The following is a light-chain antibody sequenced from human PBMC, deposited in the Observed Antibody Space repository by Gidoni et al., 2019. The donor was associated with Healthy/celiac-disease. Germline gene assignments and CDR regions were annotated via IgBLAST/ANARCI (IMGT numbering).Light chain of an antibody. Sequence: VMTPYPHYMPVTPGEPASISCRSSQRLLHSNGYNYLDWYLQKPGQSPQLLIYLGSNRASGVPDRFSGSGSGTDFTLKISRVEAEAVGVYYCMQALQTITFGQXTRLEIK. CDR1: QRLLHSNGYNY. J-gene: IGKJ5*01. CDR2: LGS. V-gene: IGKV2-28*01. CDR3: MQALQTIT.